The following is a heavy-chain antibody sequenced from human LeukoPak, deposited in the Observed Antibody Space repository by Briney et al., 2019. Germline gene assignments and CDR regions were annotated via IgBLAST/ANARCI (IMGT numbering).Heavy chain of an antibody. Sequence: GGSLRLSCAASGNYWMHWVRQAPGKGLVWVSQINSDGSWTSYADSVKGRFTISKDNAKNTVYLQMNNLRAEDTAVYYCVSFYETYWGRGTLVTVSS. CDR2: INSDGSWT. V-gene: IGHV3-74*01. D-gene: IGHD2-2*01. J-gene: IGHJ4*02. CDR1: GNYW. CDR3: VSFYETY.